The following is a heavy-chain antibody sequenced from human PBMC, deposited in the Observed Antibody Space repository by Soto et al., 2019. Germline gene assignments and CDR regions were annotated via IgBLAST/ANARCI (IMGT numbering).Heavy chain of an antibody. CDR3: ARRGNNGGYLRSYDY. Sequence: SETLSLTCTVSGDSISRTRYYWVWIRQTPGRGLEWIGSIYFDGAAFYNPSLKSRVTLSVDTSRNQFSLNVNSVTAADTAIYYCARRGNNGGYLRSYDYWGQG. D-gene: IGHD3-22*01. V-gene: IGHV4-39*01. J-gene: IGHJ4*02. CDR2: IYFDGAA. CDR1: GDSISRTRYY.